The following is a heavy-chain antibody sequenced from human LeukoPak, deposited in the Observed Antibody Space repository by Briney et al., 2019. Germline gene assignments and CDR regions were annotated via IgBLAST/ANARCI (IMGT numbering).Heavy chain of an antibody. D-gene: IGHD6-19*01. CDR3: AREGPNSSGWYYYYYYMDV. V-gene: IGHV4-39*07. CDR2: IYYSGST. J-gene: IGHJ6*03. Sequence: SETLSLTCTVSGGSISSSSYYWGWIRQPPGKGLEWIGSIYYSGSTYYNPSLKSRVTMSVDTSKNQFSLKLSSVTAADTAVYYCAREGPNSSGWYYYYYYMDVWGKGTTVTISS. CDR1: GGSISSSSYY.